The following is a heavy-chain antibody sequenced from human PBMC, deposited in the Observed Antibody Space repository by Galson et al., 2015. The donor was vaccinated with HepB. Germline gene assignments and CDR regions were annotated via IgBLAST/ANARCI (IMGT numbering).Heavy chain of an antibody. V-gene: IGHV5-51*01. D-gene: IGHD5-18*01. CDR1: GYSFTSYW. Sequence: QSGAEVKKPGESLKISCKGSGYSFTSYWIGWVRQMPGKGLEWMGIIYPGDSDTRYSPSFQGQVTISADKSISTAYLQWSSLKASDTAMYYCARQRRGYSYGYGYYYYGMDVWGQGTTVTVSS. CDR3: ARQRRGYSYGYGYYYYGMDV. J-gene: IGHJ6*02. CDR2: IYPGDSDT.